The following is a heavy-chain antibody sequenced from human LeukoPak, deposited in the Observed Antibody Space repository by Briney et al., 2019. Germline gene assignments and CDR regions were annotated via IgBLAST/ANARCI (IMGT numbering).Heavy chain of an antibody. CDR3: AKGIYSSGWSYFDY. V-gene: IGHV3-23*01. D-gene: IGHD6-19*01. J-gene: IGHJ4*01. CDR1: GFTFSNSA. Sequence: PGGSLRLSCAASGFTFSNSAMSWVRQAPGKGLEWVSTLSGSGITTSYADSVKGRFTISRDNSKNTLYLQMNSLRAEDTAVYYCAKGIYSSGWSYFDYWGHGTLVTVSS. CDR2: LSGSGITT.